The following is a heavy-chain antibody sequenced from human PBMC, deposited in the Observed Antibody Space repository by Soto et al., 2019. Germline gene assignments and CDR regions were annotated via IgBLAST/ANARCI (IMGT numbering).Heavy chain of an antibody. D-gene: IGHD6-19*01. V-gene: IGHV4-39*01. CDR2: IYYSGST. CDR1: GGSISSSSYY. CDR3: ARHVRAVAGPGVGDY. Sequence: SETLSLTCTVSGGSISSSSYYWGWIRQPPGKGLEWIGSIYYSGSTYYNPSLKSRVTISVDTSKNQFSLKLSSVTAADTAVYYCARHVRAVAGPGVGDYWGQGTLVTVSS. J-gene: IGHJ4*02.